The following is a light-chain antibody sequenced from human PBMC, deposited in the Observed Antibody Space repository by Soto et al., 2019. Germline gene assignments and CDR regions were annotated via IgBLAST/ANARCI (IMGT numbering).Light chain of an antibody. CDR3: MQSLQTPIT. CDR1: QSLLHSNGYNS. J-gene: IGKJ5*01. V-gene: IGKV2-28*01. CDR2: LGS. Sequence: EIVMTQSPLSLPVTPGEPASISCRSSQSLLHSNGYNSLDWYLQKQGQSPQLLIYLGSNRAPVVPDRFSGSGSGTDFTLKISRVEAEDVGVYYCMQSLQTPITFGQATRLQIK.